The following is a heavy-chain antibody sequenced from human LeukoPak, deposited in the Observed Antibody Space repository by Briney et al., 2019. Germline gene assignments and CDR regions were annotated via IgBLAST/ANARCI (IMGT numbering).Heavy chain of an antibody. V-gene: IGHV3-23*01. J-gene: IGHJ4*02. CDR3: AKYLSGGAVSGAFDY. CDR1: GFTFSSYA. D-gene: IGHD6-19*01. Sequence: EGSLRLSCAASGFTFSSYAMSWVRQAPGKGLEWVSGISDSGGNTYYAASVKGRFTISRDNSKTTLYLQMNSLRGEDTAVYYCAKYLSGGAVSGAFDYWGQGTLVTVSS. CDR2: ISDSGGNT.